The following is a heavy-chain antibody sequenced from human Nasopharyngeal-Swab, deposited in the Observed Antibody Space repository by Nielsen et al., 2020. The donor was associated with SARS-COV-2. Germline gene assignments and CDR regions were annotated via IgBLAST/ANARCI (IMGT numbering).Heavy chain of an antibody. CDR2: INHSGST. Sequence: SETLSLTCAVYGGSLSNFFWSWIRQPPGKGLEWIGEINHSGSTNYNPSLKSRVTISVDTSKNQFSLELSSVTGADTAVYYCARVGDTAMAPVSYWGQGTLVTISS. J-gene: IGHJ4*02. V-gene: IGHV4-34*01. CDR3: ARVGDTAMAPVSY. CDR1: GGSLSNFF. D-gene: IGHD5-18*01.